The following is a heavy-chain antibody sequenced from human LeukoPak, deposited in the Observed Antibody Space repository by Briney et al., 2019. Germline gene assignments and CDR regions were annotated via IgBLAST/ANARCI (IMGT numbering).Heavy chain of an antibody. CDR1: VGSLSSSIYY. V-gene: IGHV4-39*01. J-gene: IGHJ4*02. D-gene: IGHD3-10*01. Sequence: PSETLSLTRTFSVGSLSSSIYYWGWIRPPPGKGLEWIGSIYYSGNTYYNPSLKSRVSISVDTSKNQLSLQLTSVTAGDTAMYFCASRPGGPEYFGSGSSPWGQGTLVIVSS. CDR3: ASRPGGPEYFGSGSSP. CDR2: IYYSGNT.